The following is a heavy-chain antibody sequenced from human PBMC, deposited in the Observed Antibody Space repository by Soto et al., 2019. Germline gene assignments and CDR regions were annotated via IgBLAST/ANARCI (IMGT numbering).Heavy chain of an antibody. D-gene: IGHD2-2*01. J-gene: IGHJ6*01. V-gene: IGHV1-69*02. CDR3: ASRSYCSTASCAHHYYYYGMDV. CDR2: IIPILGIA. CDR1: RGTFSSYT. Sequence: GAPAKASCEASRGTFSSYTLCWVRQAHGQRLECMGRIIPILGIANYAQKFQGRVTITADKSTSTAYMELSSLRSEDTAVYYCASRSYCSTASCAHHYYYYGMDVWGQGTTVTVTS.